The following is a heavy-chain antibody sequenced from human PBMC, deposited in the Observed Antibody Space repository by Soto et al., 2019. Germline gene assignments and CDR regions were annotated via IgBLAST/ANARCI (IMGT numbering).Heavy chain of an antibody. D-gene: IGHD6-19*01. Sequence: QVQLVQSGAEGKKPGASVKVSCKASGYTFTGYAMHWVRQAPGQRLEWMGWINAGNGNTKYSQKLQGRVTITRDTSASTAYMELSSLRSEDTAVYYCARAVAVAADFDYWGQGTLVTVSS. V-gene: IGHV1-3*01. CDR3: ARAVAVAADFDY. CDR2: INAGNGNT. CDR1: GYTFTGYA. J-gene: IGHJ4*02.